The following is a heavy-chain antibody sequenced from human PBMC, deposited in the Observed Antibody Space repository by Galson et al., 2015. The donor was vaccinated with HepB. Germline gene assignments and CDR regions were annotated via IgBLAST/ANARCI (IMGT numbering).Heavy chain of an antibody. V-gene: IGHV4-4*02. CDR1: GGSISSNNW. Sequence: LSLTCAVSGGSISSNNWWSWVRQSPGRGLECIGEIYHGGSTSYNPSLKSRVTISVDKSKNQFSLKLSSVTAADTAVYYCARFREGGGWLDYWGQGILVTVSS. D-gene: IGHD6-19*01. CDR3: ARFREGGGWLDY. CDR2: IYHGGST. J-gene: IGHJ4*02.